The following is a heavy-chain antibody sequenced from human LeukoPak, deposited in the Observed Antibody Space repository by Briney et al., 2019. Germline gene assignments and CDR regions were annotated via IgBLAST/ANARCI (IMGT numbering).Heavy chain of an antibody. D-gene: IGHD2-15*01. CDR3: ASLTGYCSGGSCYSDY. CDR1: GFTFSSYW. Sequence: GGSLRLSCAASGFTFSSYWMHWVRQAPGKGLVWVSRINSDGSSTSYADSVKGRITISRDNAKNTLYLQMNSLRAEDTAVYYCASLTGYCSGGSCYSDYWGQGTLVTVSS. J-gene: IGHJ4*02. CDR2: INSDGSST. V-gene: IGHV3-74*01.